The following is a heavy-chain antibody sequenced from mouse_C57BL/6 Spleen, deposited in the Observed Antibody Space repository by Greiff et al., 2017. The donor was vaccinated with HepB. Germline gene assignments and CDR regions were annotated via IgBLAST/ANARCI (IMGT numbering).Heavy chain of an antibody. CDR2: FHPYNDDN. CDR3: ARRGAVGVLDY. CDR1: GYTFTTYP. Sequence: VQLQQSGAELVKPGASVKMSCKASGYTFTTYPIEWMKQNHGKSLEWIGNFHPYNDDNKYNEKLKGQATLTVEITSIPFYLMLSRLTSDDSAVYSCARRGAVGVLDYWGQGTTLTVSS. V-gene: IGHV1-47*01. D-gene: IGHD3-3*01. J-gene: IGHJ2*01.